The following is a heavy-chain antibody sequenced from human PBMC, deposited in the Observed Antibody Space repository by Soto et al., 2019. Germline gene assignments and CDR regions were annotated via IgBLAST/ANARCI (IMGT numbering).Heavy chain of an antibody. J-gene: IGHJ4*02. CDR2: FNGNNGNT. CDR1: VYTFTDYV. Sequence: ASVKVSCKGSVYTFTDYVISWVRQAPGQGLEWMGYFNGNNGNTHCAQKFQGRVTMTTDTSTNTAYMELRSLTCDDAAVYYCEREWCTSTSCYGVEHWGQGTLVTVSS. CDR3: EREWCTSTSCYGVEH. V-gene: IGHV1-18*01. D-gene: IGHD2-2*01.